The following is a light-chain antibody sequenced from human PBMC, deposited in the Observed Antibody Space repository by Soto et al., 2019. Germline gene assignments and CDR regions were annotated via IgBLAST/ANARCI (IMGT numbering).Light chain of an antibody. CDR1: SSDVGGYNY. CDR3: ISYTSSSTLV. V-gene: IGLV2-14*01. Sequence: QSALTQPASVSGSPGQSITISCTGTSSDVGGYNYVSWYQQHPGKAPKLMIYEVSNRPSGVSNRVSGSKSGNTASLTISGLQAEDEAEYYCISYTSSSTLVFGGGTKLTVL. CDR2: EVS. J-gene: IGLJ2*01.